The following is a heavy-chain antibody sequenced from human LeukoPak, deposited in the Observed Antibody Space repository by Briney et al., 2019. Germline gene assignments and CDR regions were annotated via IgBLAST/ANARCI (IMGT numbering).Heavy chain of an antibody. D-gene: IGHD1-26*01. CDR3: ARDLGGGYSSETWFDP. V-gene: IGHV4-34*01. Sequence: SETLSLTCAVYGGSFSGYYWSWIRQPPGKGLEWIGEINHSGSTNYNPSLKSRVTISVDTSKNRFSLRLSSVTAADTAVYYCARDLGGGYSSETWFDPWGQGTLVTVSS. CDR1: GGSFSGYY. CDR2: INHSGST. J-gene: IGHJ5*02.